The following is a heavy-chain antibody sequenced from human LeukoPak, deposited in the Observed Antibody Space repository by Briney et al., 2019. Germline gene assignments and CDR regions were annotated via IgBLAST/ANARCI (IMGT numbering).Heavy chain of an antibody. J-gene: IGHJ6*02. D-gene: IGHD2-15*01. Sequence: PSETLSLTCTVSGGSISSGDYYRSWIRQPPGKGLEWIGYIYYSGSTYYNPSLKSRVTTSIDTSKNQFSLRLSSVTAADTAVYYCARLGVAGGYYYGMDVWGQGTTVTVSS. CDR1: GGSISSGDYY. CDR3: ARLGVAGGYYYGMDV. V-gene: IGHV4-30-4*01. CDR2: IYYSGST.